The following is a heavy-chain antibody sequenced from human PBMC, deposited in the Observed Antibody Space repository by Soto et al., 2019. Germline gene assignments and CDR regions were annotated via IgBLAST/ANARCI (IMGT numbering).Heavy chain of an antibody. CDR1: GYTFINFY. V-gene: IGHV1-46*01. D-gene: IGHD1-26*01. CDR3: ARFIVGPRPPISFYFDL. J-gene: IGHJ4*02. CDR2: INPNGGST. Sequence: QVRLVQSGAEVKKPGASVKLSCKASGYTFINFYMHWVRQAPGQGLEWMGMINPNGGSTIYAQKFQGRVTVTRDTSTSTVYMELSSLTSEDTAVYYCARFIVGPRPPISFYFDLWGQGTPVTVSS.